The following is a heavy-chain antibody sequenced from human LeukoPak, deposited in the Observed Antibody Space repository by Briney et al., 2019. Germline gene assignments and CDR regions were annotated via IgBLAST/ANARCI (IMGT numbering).Heavy chain of an antibody. CDR3: ARDPTYYYDSSGYLRAFDI. CDR2: ISSSSSYI. CDR1: GFTFSSYS. V-gene: IGHV3-21*01. Sequence: GGSLRLSCAASGFTFSSYSMNWVRQAPGKGLEWVSSISSSSSYIYYADSVKGRFTISRDNSKNTLYLQMNSLRAEDTAVYYCARDPTYYYDSSGYLRAFDIWGQGTMVTVSS. J-gene: IGHJ3*02. D-gene: IGHD3-22*01.